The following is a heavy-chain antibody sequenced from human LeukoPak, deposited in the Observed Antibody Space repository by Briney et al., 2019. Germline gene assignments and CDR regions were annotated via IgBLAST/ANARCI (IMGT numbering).Heavy chain of an antibody. CDR1: GFTFSSYS. J-gene: IGHJ6*03. D-gene: IGHD3/OR15-3a*01. CDR2: ISSSSYI. CDR3: TRDWNYYYYYMDV. Sequence: PGGSLRLSCAASGFTFSSYSMNWVRQAPGKGLEWVSSISSSSYIYYADSVKGRFTISRDNAKNSLYLQMNSLRAEDTAVYYCTRDWNYYYYYMDVWGKGTTVTVSS. V-gene: IGHV3-21*01.